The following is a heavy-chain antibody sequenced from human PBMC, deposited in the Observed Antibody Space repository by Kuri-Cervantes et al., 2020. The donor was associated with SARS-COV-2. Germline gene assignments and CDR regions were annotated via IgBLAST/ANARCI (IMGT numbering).Heavy chain of an antibody. D-gene: IGHD3-22*01. CDR2: IYYSGST. V-gene: IGHV4-59*01. J-gene: IGHJ6*03. Sequence: SETLSLTCTASGGSISSYYWSWIRQPPGKGLEWIGYIYYSGSTNYNPSLKSRVTISVDTSKNQFSLKLSSVTAADTAVYYCARGRYYYDSSGYYTFYYYYMDVWGKGTTVTVSS. CDR1: GGSISSYY. CDR3: ARGRYYYDSSGYYTFYYYYMDV.